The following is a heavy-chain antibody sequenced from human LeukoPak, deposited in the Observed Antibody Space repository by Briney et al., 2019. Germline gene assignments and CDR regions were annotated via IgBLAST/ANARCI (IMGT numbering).Heavy chain of an antibody. CDR2: IWYDGSNK. CDR1: GFTFSSYG. J-gene: IGHJ3*02. Sequence: GGSLRLSCAASGFTFSSYGMHWVRQAPGKGLEWVAVIWYDGSNKYYADSVKGRFTISRDNSKNTLYLQMNSLRAEDTAVYYCARDRRDILTGYYRLDAVDIWGQGTMVTVSS. CDR3: ARDRRDILTGYYRLDAVDI. D-gene: IGHD3-9*01. V-gene: IGHV3-33*01.